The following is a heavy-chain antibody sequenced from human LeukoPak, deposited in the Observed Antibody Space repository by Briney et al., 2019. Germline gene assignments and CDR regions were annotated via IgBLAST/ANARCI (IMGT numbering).Heavy chain of an antibody. CDR3: ARETGGSGRYQDW. CDR1: GYTFTNNY. D-gene: IGHD3-10*01. J-gene: IGHJ4*02. V-gene: IGHV1-2*06. Sequence: ASVRVSCKASGYTFTNNYIHWVRQAPGQGLEWMGRISPLTGDTTCAQKFQGRVTMTRDTSIDTAYMELSGLTSDDTAVYSCARETGGSGRYQDWWGLGTLVTVSS. CDR2: ISPLTGDT.